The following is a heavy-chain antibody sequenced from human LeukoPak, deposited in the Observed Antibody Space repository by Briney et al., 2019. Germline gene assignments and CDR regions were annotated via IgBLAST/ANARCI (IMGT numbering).Heavy chain of an antibody. CDR1: GFTFSSYA. CDR2: ISGSGCST. Sequence: GGSLRLSCAASGFTFSSYAMSWVRQAPGKGLEWVSAISGSGCSTYYADSVKGRFTISRDNSMNTLYLQMHSLRAEDTAVYYCAKPLRSDPYYFDYWGQGTLVTVSS. V-gene: IGHV3-23*01. J-gene: IGHJ4*02. CDR3: AKPLRSDPYYFDY.